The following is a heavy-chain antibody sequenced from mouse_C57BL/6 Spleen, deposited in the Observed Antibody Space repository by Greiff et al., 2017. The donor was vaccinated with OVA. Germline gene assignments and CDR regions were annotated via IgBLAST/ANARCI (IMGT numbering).Heavy chain of an antibody. CDR3: AREGGYGNFRYAMDY. J-gene: IGHJ4*01. CDR2: ISDGGSYT. CDR1: GFTFSSYA. V-gene: IGHV5-4*01. Sequence: EVKLVESGGGLVKPGGSLKLSCAASGFTFSSYAMSWVRQTPEKRLEWVATISDGGSYTYYPENVKGRFTISRDNAKNNLYLQMGHVKSEDTAMYYCAREGGYGNFRYAMDYWGQGTSVTVSS. D-gene: IGHD2-10*02.